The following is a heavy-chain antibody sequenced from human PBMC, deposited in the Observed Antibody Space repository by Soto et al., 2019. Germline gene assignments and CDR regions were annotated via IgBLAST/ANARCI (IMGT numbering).Heavy chain of an antibody. CDR3: AKDMDIVVVPADPSYGMDV. D-gene: IGHD2-2*03. CDR1: GVTFDEYT. J-gene: IGHJ6*02. V-gene: IGHV3-43*01. CDR2: ISWDGGST. Sequence: GSLKLSCAASGVTFDEYTMHWVRQAPGKGLEWVSLISWDGGSTYYADSVKGRFTISRDNSKNSLYLQMNSLRTEDTALYYCAKDMDIVVVPADPSYGMDVWGQGTTVTVSS.